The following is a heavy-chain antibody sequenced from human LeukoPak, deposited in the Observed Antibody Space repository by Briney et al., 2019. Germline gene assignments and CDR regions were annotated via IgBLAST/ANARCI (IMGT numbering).Heavy chain of an antibody. Sequence: GGSLRLSCAASGFTFSSHWMSWVRQAPGKGLEWVANINQDGSEKYYVDSVKGRFTISRDNAKNSQYLQMSSLRAEDTAVYYCARAVYGYFDFWGQGILHTVS. J-gene: IGHJ4*02. CDR2: INQDGSEK. CDR3: ARAVYGYFDF. CDR1: GFTFSSHW. D-gene: IGHD5-18*01. V-gene: IGHV3-7*04.